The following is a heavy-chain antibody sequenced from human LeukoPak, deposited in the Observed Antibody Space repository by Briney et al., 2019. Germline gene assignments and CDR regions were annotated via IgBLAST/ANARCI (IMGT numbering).Heavy chain of an antibody. J-gene: IGHJ4*02. D-gene: IGHD5-24*01. Sequence: SQSLSLTCTVSGGPISSDYWSWIRLPPGKRLEWIGSIYYSGSTNYNPSLKSRVTIAVDTSKDQFSLKVSSVTAADTATYCCARQEMATTGEISYWGQGTLVTVSS. CDR3: ARQEMATTGEISY. V-gene: IGHV4-59*08. CDR2: IYYSGST. CDR1: GGPISSDY.